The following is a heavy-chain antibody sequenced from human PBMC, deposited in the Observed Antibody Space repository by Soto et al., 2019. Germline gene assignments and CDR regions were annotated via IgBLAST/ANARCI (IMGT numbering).Heavy chain of an antibody. Sequence: QLQLQESGSGLVKPSQTLSLTCAVSGCSISSGGYSWSWIRQPPGKGLEWIGYMYHSGSTYYNPSLKSRVTISIDRSKNQFSLELSSVTDADTAVYYCARVPDYWGQGILVTVYS. CDR1: GCSISSGGYS. CDR2: MYHSGST. CDR3: ARVPDY. D-gene: IGHD2-2*01. J-gene: IGHJ4*02. V-gene: IGHV4-30-2*01.